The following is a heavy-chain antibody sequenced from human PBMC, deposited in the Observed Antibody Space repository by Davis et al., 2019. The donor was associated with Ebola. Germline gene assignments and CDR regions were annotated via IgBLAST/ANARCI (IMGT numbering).Heavy chain of an antibody. J-gene: IGHJ4*02. Sequence: PSETLSLTCAVSGYSIGSGYHWGWIRQPPGRGLEWTGNRYHGTDASYNPALRSRVTISLDTSKNQFSLKLKSVTAADTAVYYCVNDGGHGGDSDYWGQGTLVTVSS. CDR1: GYSIGSGYH. CDR2: RYHGTDA. D-gene: IGHD4-23*01. V-gene: IGHV4-38-2*01. CDR3: VNDGGHGGDSDY.